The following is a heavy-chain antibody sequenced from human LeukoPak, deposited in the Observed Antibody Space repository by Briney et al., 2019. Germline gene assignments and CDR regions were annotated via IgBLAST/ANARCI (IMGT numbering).Heavy chain of an antibody. J-gene: IGHJ4*02. CDR2: IIPILGIA. Sequence: SVKVSCKASGGTFSSYAISWVRQAPGQGLEWMGRIIPILGIANYAQKFQGRVTITADKSTSTAYMELSSLRSEDTAVYYCAREAVVTMIVVVTALSPQPYYFDYWGQGTLVTVSS. D-gene: IGHD3-22*01. CDR1: GGTFSSYA. V-gene: IGHV1-69*04. CDR3: AREAVVTMIVVVTALSPQPYYFDY.